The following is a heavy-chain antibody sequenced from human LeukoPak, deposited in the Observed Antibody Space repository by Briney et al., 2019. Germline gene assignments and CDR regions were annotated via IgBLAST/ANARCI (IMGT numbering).Heavy chain of an antibody. V-gene: IGHV4-39*01. CDR2: INYSGST. CDR3: ARLSDF. CDR1: GGAISSDSYY. Sequence: PSETLSLTCSVSGGAISSDSYYWGWIRQPPGKGLEWIARINYSGSTYYNPSLNSRATISVDTSKTQFSLRLSSVTAADTAVYYCARLSDFWGKGLLVTVSS. J-gene: IGHJ4*02.